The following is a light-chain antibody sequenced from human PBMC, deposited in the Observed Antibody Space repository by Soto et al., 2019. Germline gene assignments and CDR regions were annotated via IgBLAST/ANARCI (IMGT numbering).Light chain of an antibody. Sequence: EIVLTPPPGTLSLSPGERATLSCRAIQSVTDTHLVRPQLKPGQAPRLLIYAAARRATGIPDRFSGSGSGTDFTLTISRLEPEDFAVYYCQQYGSSPWTFGQGTKVEI. CDR1: QSVTDTH. CDR2: AAA. J-gene: IGKJ1*01. CDR3: QQYGSSPWT. V-gene: IGKV3-20*01.